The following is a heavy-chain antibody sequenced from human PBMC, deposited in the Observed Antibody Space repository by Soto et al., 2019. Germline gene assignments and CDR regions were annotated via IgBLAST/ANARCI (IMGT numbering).Heavy chain of an antibody. V-gene: IGHV3-23*01. J-gene: IGHJ1*01. CDR1: GFTFSSYA. CDR3: AKSVDGIAAAGTSAEYFQH. CDR2: ISGSGGST. Sequence: VQLLESGGGLVQPGGSLRLSCAASGFTFSSYAMSWVRQAPGKGLEWVSAISGSGGSTYYADSVKGRFTISRDNSKNTLYLQMNSLRAEDTAVYYCAKSVDGIAAAGTSAEYFQHWGQGTLVTVSS. D-gene: IGHD6-13*01.